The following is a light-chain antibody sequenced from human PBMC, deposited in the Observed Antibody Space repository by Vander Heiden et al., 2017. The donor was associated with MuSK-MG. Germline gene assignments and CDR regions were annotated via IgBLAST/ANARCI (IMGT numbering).Light chain of an antibody. CDR1: QSVTNSY. V-gene: IGKV3-20*01. CDR2: DAS. J-gene: IGKJ4*02. CDR3: HQYYYSPPT. Sequence: EIVLTQPPGTLPLSPGERATLSSKASQSVTNSYLAWYQQKPGQAPRLLIYDASNRATGIPDRFSGSGSGADFTLTVSRLEPEDLAVYYCHQYYYSPPTFGGGTKVEIE.